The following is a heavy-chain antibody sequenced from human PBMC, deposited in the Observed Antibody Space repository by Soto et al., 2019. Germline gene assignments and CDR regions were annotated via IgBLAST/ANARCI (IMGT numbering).Heavy chain of an antibody. D-gene: IGHD6-6*01. J-gene: IGHJ4*02. CDR2: IIPIFGTA. CDR3: ARELYSSSVTYFDY. CDR1: GGTFSSYA. V-gene: IGHV1-69*13. Sequence: GASVKVSCKASGGTFSSYAISWVRQAPGQGLGWMGGIIPIFGTANYAQKFQGRVTITADESTSTAYMELSSLRSEDTAVYYCARELYSSSVTYFDYWGQGTLVTVSS.